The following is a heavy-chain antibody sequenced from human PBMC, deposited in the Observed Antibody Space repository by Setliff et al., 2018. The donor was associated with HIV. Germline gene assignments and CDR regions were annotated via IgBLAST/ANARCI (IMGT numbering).Heavy chain of an antibody. V-gene: IGHV4-4*09. J-gene: IGHJ2*01. Sequence: SETLSLTCTVSGGSFRHYYLSWIRQPPGKGLEWIGHIYPTGITNSNPSLKSLLTISIDTFRKQFALSLRSVTAADTAIYYCARLVSEMATLDWYFDVWGRGTLVTVSS. CDR3: ARLVSEMATLDWYFDV. CDR2: IYPTGIT. CDR1: GGSFRHYY.